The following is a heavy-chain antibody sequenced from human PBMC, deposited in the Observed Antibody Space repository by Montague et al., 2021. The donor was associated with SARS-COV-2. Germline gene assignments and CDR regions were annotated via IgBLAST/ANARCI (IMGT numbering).Heavy chain of an antibody. CDR3: ARHTHCSSTSCYEIWWFDP. V-gene: IGHV5-10-1*01. J-gene: IGHJ5*02. Sequence: QSGAEVKKPGESLRISCKGSGYSFTSYWISWVRQMPGKGPEWMGRIDPSDSYTNYSPSFQGHVTISADKSISTAYLQWSSLKASDTAMYYCARHTHCSSTSCYEIWWFDPWGQGTLVTVSS. CDR1: GYSFTSYW. D-gene: IGHD2-2*01. CDR2: IDPSDSYT.